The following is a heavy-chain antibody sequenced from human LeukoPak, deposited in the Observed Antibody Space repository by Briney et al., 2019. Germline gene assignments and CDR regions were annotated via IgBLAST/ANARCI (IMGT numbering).Heavy chain of an antibody. CDR3: ARVPSDAPNSSGYVPHFDY. CDR1: EFTVSSNY. Sequence: PGGSLRLSCAASEFTVSSNYMSWVRQAPGKGLEWVAVISYDGSNKYYADSVKGRFTISRDNSKNTLYLQMNSLRAEDTAVYYCARVPSDAPNSSGYVPHFDYWGQGTLVTVSS. V-gene: IGHV3-30*03. J-gene: IGHJ4*02. CDR2: ISYDGSNK. D-gene: IGHD3-22*01.